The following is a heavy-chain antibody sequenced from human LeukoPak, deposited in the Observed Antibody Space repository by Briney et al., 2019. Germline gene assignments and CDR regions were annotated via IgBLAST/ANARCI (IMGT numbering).Heavy chain of an antibody. D-gene: IGHD6-13*01. J-gene: IGHJ5*02. CDR2: MYHTGST. CDR3: ARAYSSSWYWNWFDP. Sequence: SETLSLTCTVSGYSMSSGYYWGWIRQPPERGLEWIGSMYHTGSTYYNPSLKSRVTISVDTSKNQFSLKVSSVSAADTAVYYCARAYSSSWYWNWFDPWGQGTLVTVSS. V-gene: IGHV4-38-2*02. CDR1: GYSMSSGYY.